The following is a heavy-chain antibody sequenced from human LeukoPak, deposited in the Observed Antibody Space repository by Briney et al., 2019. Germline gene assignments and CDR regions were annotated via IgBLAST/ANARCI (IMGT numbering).Heavy chain of an antibody. CDR3: ARGSRYCSSTSCYVTDYYYYYGMDV. CDR2: IYYSGST. Sequence: SQTLSLTCTVSGGSISSGGYYWSWIRQHPGKGLEWIGYIYYSGSTYYNPSLKSRVTISVDTSKNQFSLKLGSVTAADTAVYYCARGSRYCSSTSCYVTDYYYYYGMDVWGQGTTVTVSS. D-gene: IGHD2-2*01. J-gene: IGHJ6*02. V-gene: IGHV4-31*03. CDR1: GGSISSGGYY.